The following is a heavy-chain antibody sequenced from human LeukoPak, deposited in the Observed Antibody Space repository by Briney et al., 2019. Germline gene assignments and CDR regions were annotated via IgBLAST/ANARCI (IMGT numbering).Heavy chain of an antibody. CDR3: ARAQVGYNWFDP. D-gene: IGHD1-26*01. J-gene: IGHJ5*02. V-gene: IGHV3-21*01. CDR2: ISRGKTYI. Sequence: GGSLRLSCAASGFAVSAYTMNWVPQAPRQGLEWISYISRGKTYIYYAYSVKGRFAISKDNAENSLYLRMNSLRAEDTAVYYCARAQVGYNWFDPWGQGTLVSVSS. CDR1: GFAVSAYT.